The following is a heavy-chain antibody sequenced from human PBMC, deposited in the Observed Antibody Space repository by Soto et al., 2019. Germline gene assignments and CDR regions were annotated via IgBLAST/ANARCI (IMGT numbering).Heavy chain of an antibody. J-gene: IGHJ6*02. Sequence: QVQLVQSGAEVKKPGSSVKVSCKASGGTFSSYAISWVRPAPGQGLEWMGGIIPISDTTNYAQKFQGRVTITAEKSASTAYMELSSMTSEDTAVYSCARSQGSSTSLDIYYYYYCGMDVWGQETTVTVSS. CDR1: GGTFSSYA. D-gene: IGHD2-2*01. CDR2: IIPISDTT. V-gene: IGHV1-69*06. CDR3: ARSQGSSTSLDIYYYYYCGMDV.